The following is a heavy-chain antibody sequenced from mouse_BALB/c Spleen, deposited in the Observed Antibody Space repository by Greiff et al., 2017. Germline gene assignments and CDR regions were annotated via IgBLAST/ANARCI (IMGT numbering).Heavy chain of an antibody. D-gene: IGHD2-4*01. V-gene: IGHV1S22*01. CDR1: GYTFTSYW. Sequence: LQQPGSELVRPGASVKLSCKASGYTFTSYWMHWVKQRPGQGLEWIGNIYPGSGSTNYDEKFKSKATLTVDTSSSTAYMQLSSLTSEDSAVYYCTRRGAYDYDAMDYWGQGTTLTVSS. CDR2: IYPGSGST. J-gene: IGHJ2*01. CDR3: TRRGAYDYDAMDY.